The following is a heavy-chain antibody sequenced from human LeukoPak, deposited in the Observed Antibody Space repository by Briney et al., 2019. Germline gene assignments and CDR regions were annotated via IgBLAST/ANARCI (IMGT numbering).Heavy chain of an antibody. D-gene: IGHD6-6*01. J-gene: IGHJ6*02. CDR2: IYPGDSDT. CDR3: ARREYPGSSVDV. Sequence: GESLKISCKGSGYSFTSYWIGWVRQVPGKGLEWMGIIYPGDSDTRYSPSFQGQVTISVDKSINTAFLQWSSLKASDSAMYYCARREYPGSSVDVWGQGTTVTVSS. V-gene: IGHV5-51*01. CDR1: GYSFTSYW.